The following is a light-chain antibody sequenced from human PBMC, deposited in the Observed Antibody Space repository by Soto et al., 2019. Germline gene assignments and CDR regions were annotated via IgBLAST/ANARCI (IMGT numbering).Light chain of an antibody. CDR3: QQYISSPLT. CDR1: QSVSNNY. CDR2: GAS. J-gene: IGKJ1*01. Sequence: IVLTQSPGTLSLSPGERATLSCRASQSVSNNYLAWYQQKPGQAPRLVIYGASNRATGIPDRFSASGSGTDFTLTISRLEPEDFAVYYCQQYISSPLTFGQGTKV. V-gene: IGKV3-20*01.